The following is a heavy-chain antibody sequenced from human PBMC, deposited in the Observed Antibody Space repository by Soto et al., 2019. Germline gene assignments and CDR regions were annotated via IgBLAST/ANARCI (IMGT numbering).Heavy chain of an antibody. CDR1: GFTFSSYA. V-gene: IGHV3-30-3*01. J-gene: IGHJ3*01. CDR3: AKDGGITMFRGRARGFV. Sequence: GGSLRLSCAASGFTFSSYAMHWVRKAPGKGLEWVAVISYDGSNKYYADSVKGRFTISRDNSKNTLYLQMNSLRAEDTAVYYCAKDGGITMFRGRARGFVWGPGTMVTVSS. CDR2: ISYDGSNK. D-gene: IGHD3-10*02.